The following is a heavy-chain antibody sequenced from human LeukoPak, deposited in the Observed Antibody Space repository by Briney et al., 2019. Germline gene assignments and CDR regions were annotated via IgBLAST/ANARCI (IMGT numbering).Heavy chain of an antibody. V-gene: IGHV3-53*01. D-gene: IGHD4-17*01. CDR1: GFTVSSNY. J-gene: IGHJ4*02. CDR2: IYSGGST. CDR3: ARDRYGDYFDY. Sequence: GGSLRLSCAASGFTVSSNYMSWVRQAPGKELEWVSVIYSGGSTYYADSVKGRFTISRDNSKNMLYLQMNSLRAEDTAVYYCARDRYGDYFDYWGQGTLVTVSS.